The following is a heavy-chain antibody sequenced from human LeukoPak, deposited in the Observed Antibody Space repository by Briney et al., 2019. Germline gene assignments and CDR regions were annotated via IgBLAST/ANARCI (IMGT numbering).Heavy chain of an antibody. V-gene: IGHV3-23*01. Sequence: GGSLRLSCAASGFTFSSYAMSWVRQAPGKGLEWVSAISGSGGSTYYADSVKGRFTISRDNSKNTLYLQMNSLRAEDTAVYYCAKGDYDILTGYPDYWGQGTLVTVSS. CDR3: AKGDYDILTGYPDY. J-gene: IGHJ4*02. CDR1: GFTFSSYA. CDR2: ISGSGGST. D-gene: IGHD3-9*01.